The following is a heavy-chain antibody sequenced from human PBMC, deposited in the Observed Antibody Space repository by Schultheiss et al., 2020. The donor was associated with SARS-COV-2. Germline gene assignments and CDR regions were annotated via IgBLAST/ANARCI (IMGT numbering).Heavy chain of an antibody. CDR1: GGSISSYY. Sequence: SETLSLTCTVSGGSISSYYWAWIRQPPGKGLEWIGEINHSGSTNYNPSLKSRVSMSLDMSTSQISLKLSSVTAADTAVYYCARGGGSYSDYWGQGTLVTVSS. D-gene: IGHD1-26*01. V-gene: IGHV4-34*01. J-gene: IGHJ4*02. CDR3: ARGGGSYSDY. CDR2: INHSGST.